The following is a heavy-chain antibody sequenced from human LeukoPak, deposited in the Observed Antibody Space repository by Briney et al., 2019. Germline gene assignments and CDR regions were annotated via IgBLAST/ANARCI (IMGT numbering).Heavy chain of an antibody. V-gene: IGHV4-39*01. J-gene: IGHJ4*02. Sequence: TSETLSLTCTVSGGSISSSNYYWGWIRQPPGEGLEWIGYIYYSGSTYYNPSLKSRVTMSVDTSKNQFSLKLSSVIAADTAVYYCARYYSGSYGFDYWGQGTLVTVSS. D-gene: IGHD1-26*01. CDR2: IYYSGST. CDR3: ARYYSGSYGFDY. CDR1: GGSISSSNYY.